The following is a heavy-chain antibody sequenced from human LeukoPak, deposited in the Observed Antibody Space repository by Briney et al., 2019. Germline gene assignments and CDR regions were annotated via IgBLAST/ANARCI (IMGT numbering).Heavy chain of an antibody. CDR2: ITSGSSYI. CDR1: GFTFSSYN. D-gene: IGHD3-9*01. Sequence: GGSLRLSCAASGFTFSSYNMNWVRQAPGKGLEWVSSITSGSSYIYYADSVKGRFTISRDNAKNSLYLQMNSLRADDTAVYYCARGSPPLLADILTGYYFVGWFDPWGQGTLVTVSS. CDR3: ARGSPPLLADILTGYYFVGWFDP. V-gene: IGHV3-21*04. J-gene: IGHJ5*02.